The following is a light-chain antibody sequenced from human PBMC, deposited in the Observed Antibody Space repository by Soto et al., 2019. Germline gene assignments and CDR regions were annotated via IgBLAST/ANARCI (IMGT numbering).Light chain of an antibody. CDR2: EVS. J-gene: IGLJ1*01. Sequence: QLVLTQPASVSGSPGQSITISCTGTSSDVGGYNYVSWYQQHPGKAPKLMMFEVSNRPSGVSNRFSGSRSGNTASLTISGLQSEDEAEYYCNSYTSSSTFVFGTGTKVTVL. CDR3: NSYTSSSTFV. CDR1: SSDVGGYNY. V-gene: IGLV2-14*01.